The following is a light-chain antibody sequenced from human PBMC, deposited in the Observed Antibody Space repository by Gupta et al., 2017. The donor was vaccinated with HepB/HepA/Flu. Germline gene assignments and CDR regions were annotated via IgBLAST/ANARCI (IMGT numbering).Light chain of an antibody. V-gene: IGKV4-1*01. CDR3: QQDDSPLYT. CDR2: WAS. CDR1: QSVLYSSNNKNY. Sequence: DIVMTQSPDSLAVSLGERATINCKSSQSVLYSSNNKNYLAWYQQKPGQPPKLLIYWASTRESGVPDRFSGSGSGTDFTLTISSLQAEDVAVYYCQQDDSPLYTFGQGTKLEIK. J-gene: IGKJ2*01.